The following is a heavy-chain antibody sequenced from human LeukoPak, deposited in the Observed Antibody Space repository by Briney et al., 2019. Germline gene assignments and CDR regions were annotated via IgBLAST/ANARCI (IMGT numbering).Heavy chain of an antibody. CDR1: GFTLSSYA. CDR2: ISGSGGST. J-gene: IGHJ4*02. Sequence: GGSLRLSCAASGFTLSSYAMTWVRQAPGKGLEWVSAISGSGGSTYSADSVKGRFTISRDNSKNPLHLLMNRLRADATAVYYCAKGGRYFSCDYWGQGTLVTVSS. V-gene: IGHV3-23*01. D-gene: IGHD3-9*01. CDR3: AKGGRYFSCDY.